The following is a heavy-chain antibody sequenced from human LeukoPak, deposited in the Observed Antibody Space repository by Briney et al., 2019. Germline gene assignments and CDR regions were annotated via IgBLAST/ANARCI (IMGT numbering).Heavy chain of an antibody. J-gene: IGHJ4*02. CDR1: GFTFSSYA. Sequence: GGSLRLSCAASGFTFSSYAMSWVRQAPGKGLEWVSAISGSGGSTYYADSVKGRFTISRDNSKSTLYLQMNSLRAEDTAVYYCAKLAYGYYDSSGYYYFDYWGQGTLVTVSS. D-gene: IGHD3-22*01. CDR3: AKLAYGYYDSSGYYYFDY. V-gene: IGHV3-23*01. CDR2: ISGSGGST.